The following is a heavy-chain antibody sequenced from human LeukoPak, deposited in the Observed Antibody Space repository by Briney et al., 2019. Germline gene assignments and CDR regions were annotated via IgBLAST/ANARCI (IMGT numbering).Heavy chain of an antibody. V-gene: IGHV3-11*04. CDR3: AKAVYSGFVD. CDR1: GFTFSDYY. J-gene: IGHJ4*02. Sequence: GGSLRLSCAASGFTFSDYYMSWIRQAPGKGLEWVSYISSSGSTIYYADSVKGRFTISRDNSKNTLYLQMNSLRAEDTAVYYCAKAVYSGFVDWGQGTLVTVSS. D-gene: IGHD5-12*01. CDR2: ISSSGSTI.